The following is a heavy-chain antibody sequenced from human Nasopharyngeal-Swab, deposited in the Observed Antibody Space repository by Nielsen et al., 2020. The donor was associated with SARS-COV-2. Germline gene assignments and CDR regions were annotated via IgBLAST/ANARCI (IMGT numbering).Heavy chain of an antibody. D-gene: IGHD2/OR15-2a*01. J-gene: IGHJ4*02. CDR3: ARGASNIPFDY. CDR2: ISSSGSTI. CDR1: GFTFSDYY. V-gene: IGHV3-11*04. Sequence: GESLKISCAASGFTFSDYYMSWIRQAPGKGLEWVSYISSSGSTIYYADSVKGRFTISRDNAKNSLYLQMNSLRAGDTAVYYCARGASNIPFDYWGQGTLVTVSS.